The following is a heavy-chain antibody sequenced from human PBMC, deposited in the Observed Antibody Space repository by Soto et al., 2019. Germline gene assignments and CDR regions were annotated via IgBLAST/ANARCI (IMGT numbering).Heavy chain of an antibody. Sequence: DLEESGGGLVQQGGSLRLSCAASGFSLSPYWMHWVRQVPGRGLEWVARLSSAGFGAAYADSVKGRFFISRDIARNTLSLQMNSLRADDTAVYYGARDLGGPDYGGRGTSVTVSS. V-gene: IGHV3-74*03. J-gene: IGHJ4*02. CDR2: LSSAGFGA. CDR1: GFSLSPYW. D-gene: IGHD3-16*01. CDR3: ARDLGGPDY.